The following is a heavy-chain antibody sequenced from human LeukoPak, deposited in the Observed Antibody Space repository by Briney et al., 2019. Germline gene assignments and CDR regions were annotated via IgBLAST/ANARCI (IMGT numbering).Heavy chain of an antibody. D-gene: IGHD3-10*02. J-gene: IGHJ6*04. Sequence: GGSLRLSCAASGFTFNSYTLNWVRQAPGKGLEWVSYISSSGSTIYYADSVKGRFTISRDNAKNSLYLQMNSLRAEDTAVYYCAELGITMIGGVWGKGTTVTISS. V-gene: IGHV3-48*01. CDR3: AELGITMIGGV. CDR2: ISSSGSTI. CDR1: GFTFNSYT.